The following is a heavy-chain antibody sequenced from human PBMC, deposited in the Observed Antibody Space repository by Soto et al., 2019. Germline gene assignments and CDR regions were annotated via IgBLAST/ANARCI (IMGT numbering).Heavy chain of an antibody. CDR3: TRDPRIVDF. CDR2: INPGGDVI. J-gene: IGHJ4*02. CDR1: GFSLRDYY. D-gene: IGHD2-15*01. V-gene: IGHV3-11*01. Sequence: QVRLVESGGGLVKPEGSLRLSCAASGFSLRDYYMTWIRQAPGKGLELLSYINPGGDVIKYVDSVEGRFTISRDNAKNSLYLHMNNLRAEDTAVYYCTRDPRIVDFWGQGTLVTVSS.